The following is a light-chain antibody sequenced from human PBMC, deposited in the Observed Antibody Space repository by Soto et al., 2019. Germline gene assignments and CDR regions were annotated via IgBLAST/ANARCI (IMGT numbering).Light chain of an antibody. CDR3: QQYNNWRT. J-gene: IGKJ1*01. Sequence: EIMMTQSPATLSVSPGERATLSCRASQSVFSNLAWYQQKLGQAPRLLIYGASTRATGIPARFSGSGSGTEFTLTISSLQSEDFAVYYCQQYNNWRTFGQGTKVEIK. CDR2: GAS. CDR1: QSVFSN. V-gene: IGKV3-15*01.